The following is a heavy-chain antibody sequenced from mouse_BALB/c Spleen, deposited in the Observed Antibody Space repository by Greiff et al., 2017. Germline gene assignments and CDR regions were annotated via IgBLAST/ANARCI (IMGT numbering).Heavy chain of an antibody. CDR3: ARGGSYRYENYAIDY. CDR2: INPNNGGT. V-gene: IGHV1-18*01. J-gene: IGHJ4*01. D-gene: IGHD2-14*01. CDR1: GYTFTDYN. Sequence: EVQVVESGPELVKSGASVKIPCKASGYTFTDYNMDWVKQSHGKSLEWIGDINPNNGGTIYNQKFKGKATLTVDKSSSTAYMELRSLTSEDTAVYYCARGGSYRYENYAIDYWGQGTSVTVSS.